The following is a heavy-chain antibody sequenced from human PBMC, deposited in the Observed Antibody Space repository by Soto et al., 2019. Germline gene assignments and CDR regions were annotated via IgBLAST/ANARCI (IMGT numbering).Heavy chain of an antibody. CDR1: GFTLGNYW. Sequence: GGALRLSCEACGFTLGNYWIHWVRQAPWKGLVWVSRIKDYGSTINYAESVEGRVIISRDDAKSEVYLQMNHLRPEDSAVYYCACGGRETFDYWCQGALVAVSS. J-gene: IGHJ4*02. V-gene: IGHV3-74*01. CDR2: IKDYGSTI. CDR3: ACGGRETFDY.